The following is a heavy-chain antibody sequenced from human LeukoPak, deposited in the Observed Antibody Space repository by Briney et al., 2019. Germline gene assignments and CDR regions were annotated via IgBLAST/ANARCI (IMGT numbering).Heavy chain of an antibody. CDR2: INAGNGNT. J-gene: IGHJ4*02. Sequence: ASVKVSCKASGYTFTSYAMHWVRQAPGQRLDWMGWINAGNGNTKYSQEFQGRVTITRDTSASTAYMELSSLRSEDVAVYYCARAGLERWLQVYYFDYWGQGTLVTVSS. D-gene: IGHD5-24*01. CDR3: ARAGLERWLQVYYFDY. V-gene: IGHV1-3*03. CDR1: GYTFTSYA.